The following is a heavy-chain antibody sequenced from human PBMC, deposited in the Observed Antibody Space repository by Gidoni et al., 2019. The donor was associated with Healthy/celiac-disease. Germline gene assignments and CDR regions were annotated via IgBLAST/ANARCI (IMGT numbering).Heavy chain of an antibody. Sequence: QVQLQQWGAGLLKPSETLSLTCAVYGGSFSGYSWSWIRKPPGKGLEWIGEINHSGSTNYNPSLKSRVTISVDTSKNQFSLKLSSVTAADTAVYYCARGMVRGVIITNYYYYMDVWGKGTTVTVSS. CDR1: GGSFSGYS. CDR2: INHSGST. D-gene: IGHD3-10*01. V-gene: IGHV4-34*01. CDR3: ARGMVRGVIITNYYYYMDV. J-gene: IGHJ6*03.